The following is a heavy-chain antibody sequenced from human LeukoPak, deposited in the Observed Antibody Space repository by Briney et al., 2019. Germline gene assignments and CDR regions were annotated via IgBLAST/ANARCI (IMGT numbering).Heavy chain of an antibody. Sequence: GGSLRLSCAASGFTFSSYSMNWVRQAPGKGLEWVSYISSSSSTIYYADSVKGRFTISRDNAKNSLYLQMNSLRDEDTAVYYCARDHRSGSGSGTQANDYWGQGTLVTVSS. J-gene: IGHJ4*02. D-gene: IGHD3-10*01. V-gene: IGHV3-48*02. CDR3: ARDHRSGSGSGTQANDY. CDR1: GFTFSSYS. CDR2: ISSSSSTI.